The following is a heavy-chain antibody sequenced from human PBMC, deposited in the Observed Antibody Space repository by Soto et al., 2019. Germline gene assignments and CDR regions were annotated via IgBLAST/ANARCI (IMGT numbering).Heavy chain of an antibody. Sequence: PGGSLRLSCAASGFTFSSYAMHWVRQAPGKGLEWVAVISYDGSNKYYADSVKGRFTISRDNSKNTLYLQMNSLRAEDTAVYYCARERLFGNKNFDPWGQGTLVTVSS. CDR2: ISYDGSNK. CDR1: GFTFSSYA. J-gene: IGHJ5*02. V-gene: IGHV3-30-3*01. CDR3: ARERLFGNKNFDP. D-gene: IGHD3-22*01.